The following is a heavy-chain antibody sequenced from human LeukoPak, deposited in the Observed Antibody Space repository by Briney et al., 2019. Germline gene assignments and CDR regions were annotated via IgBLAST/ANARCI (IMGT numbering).Heavy chain of an antibody. CDR1: GFTFSSYE. CDR3: ARELRGVSNWFDP. Sequence: GGSLRLSCTASGFTFSSYEMNWVCQAPGKGLEWVSYISSSGSTKYYADSVKGRFTISRDNAKNSLYLQMNSLRAEDTAVYYCARELRGVSNWFDPWGQGTLVTVSS. V-gene: IGHV3-48*03. J-gene: IGHJ5*02. D-gene: IGHD3-10*01. CDR2: ISSSGSTK.